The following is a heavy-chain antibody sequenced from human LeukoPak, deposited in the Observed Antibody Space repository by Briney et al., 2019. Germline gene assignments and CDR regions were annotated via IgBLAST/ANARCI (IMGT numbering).Heavy chain of an antibody. J-gene: IGHJ6*03. V-gene: IGHV4-38-2*01. CDR2: IYHSGST. Sequence: SETLSLTCAVSGYSISSGYYWGWIRQPPGKGLEWIGSIYHSGSTYYNPSLKSRVTISVDTSKNQFSLKLSSVTAADTAVYYCARLYYGGITYYYYYMNVWGKGTTVTVSS. CDR1: GYSISSGYY. CDR3: ARLYYGGITYYYYYMNV. D-gene: IGHD4-23*01.